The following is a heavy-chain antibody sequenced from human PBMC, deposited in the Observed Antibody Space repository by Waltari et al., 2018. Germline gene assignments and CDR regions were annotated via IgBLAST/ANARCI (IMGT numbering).Heavy chain of an antibody. D-gene: IGHD1-26*01. CDR1: GYTFTGYA. Sequence: QVHLVQSGAEVTKPGASVKVSCKASGYTFTGYAILWVRQAPGQRLEWMGWINAGDGNTKYSQKCQDRVTITRDTSATTAYMDLSSLRSEDTAVYYCARHSSGSYYRMIDYWGQGTLVTVSS. CDR2: INAGDGNT. J-gene: IGHJ4*02. V-gene: IGHV1-3*01. CDR3: ARHSSGSYYRMIDY.